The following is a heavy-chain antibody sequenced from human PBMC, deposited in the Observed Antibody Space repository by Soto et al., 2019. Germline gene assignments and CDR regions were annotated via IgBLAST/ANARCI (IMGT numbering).Heavy chain of an antibody. CDR1: GYTFTSQW. CDR2: IFPGDSDT. J-gene: IGHJ4*02. D-gene: IGHD5-12*01. CDR3: ARLGDGYPGY. V-gene: IGHV5-51*01. Sequence: GESLKISCKASGYTFTSQWIGRVRQKPGKGLGWMGLIFPGDSDTRYSPSFQGQVTISADKSISTAFLQWSSLKASDTAMYYCARLGDGYPGYWGQGTLVTVSS.